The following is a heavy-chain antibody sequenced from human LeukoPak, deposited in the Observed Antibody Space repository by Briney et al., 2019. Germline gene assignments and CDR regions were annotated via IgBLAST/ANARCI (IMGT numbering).Heavy chain of an antibody. CDR3: AKDRTPVVVVQRGFDY. V-gene: IGHV3-23*01. CDR1: GFTFSRYA. J-gene: IGHJ4*02. CDR2: ISGSGSTT. Sequence: RGSLRLSCAASGFTFSRYAMSWVRQAPGKGLEWVSGISGSGSTTYYADSVKGRFTISRDNSKNTLYLQMNSLRAEDTAVYYCAKDRTPVVVVQRGFDYWGQGTLVTVSS. D-gene: IGHD3-22*01.